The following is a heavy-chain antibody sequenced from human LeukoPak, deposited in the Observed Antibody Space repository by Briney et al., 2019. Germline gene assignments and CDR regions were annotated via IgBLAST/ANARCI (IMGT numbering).Heavy chain of an antibody. CDR1: GFTVSSNY. CDR3: ATIAAAGIFDY. J-gene: IGHJ4*02. D-gene: IGHD6-13*01. V-gene: IGHV3-53*01. Sequence: GGSLRLSCAASGFTVSSNYMSWVRQAPGKGREWVSVVYSGGSTYYADSVKGRFTISRDNSKNTLYLQMNSLRAEDTAVYYCATIAAAGIFDYWGQGTLVTVSS. CDR2: VYSGGST.